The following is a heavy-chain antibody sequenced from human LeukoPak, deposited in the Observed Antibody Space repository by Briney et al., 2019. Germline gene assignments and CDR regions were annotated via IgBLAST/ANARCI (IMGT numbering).Heavy chain of an antibody. CDR3: AGAEVLMVYAIDY. CDR1: GFTFSSYS. CDR2: ISSSSSYI. Sequence: PGGSLRLSCAASGFTFSSYSMNWVRQAPGKGLEWVSSISSSSSYIYYADSVKGRFTISRDNAKNSLYLQMNSLRAEDTAVYYCAGAEVLMVYAIDYWGQGTLVTVSS. V-gene: IGHV3-21*01. D-gene: IGHD2-8*01. J-gene: IGHJ4*02.